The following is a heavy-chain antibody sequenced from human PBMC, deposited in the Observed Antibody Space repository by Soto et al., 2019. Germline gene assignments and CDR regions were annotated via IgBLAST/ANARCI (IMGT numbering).Heavy chain of an antibody. D-gene: IGHD2-2*01. CDR3: ARLVVPAALDAFDI. J-gene: IGHJ3*02. CDR2: INHSGST. Sequence: SETLSLTCAVYGGSFRGYYWSWIRQPPGKGLEWIGEINHSGSTNYNPSLKSRVTISVDTSKNQFSLKLSSVTAADTVVYYCARLVVPAALDAFDIWGQGTMVTVSS. CDR1: GGSFRGYY. V-gene: IGHV4-34*01.